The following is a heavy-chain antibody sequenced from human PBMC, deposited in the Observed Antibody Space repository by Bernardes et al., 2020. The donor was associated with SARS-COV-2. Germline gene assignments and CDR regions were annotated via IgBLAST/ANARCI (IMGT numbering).Heavy chain of an antibody. J-gene: IGHJ6*02. CDR3: ARGLLEWLYIGRGMDV. CDR1: GGSISSGGYY. Sequence: LSLTCPVSGGSISSGGYYWSWIRQHPGKGLEWIGYIYYSGSTYYNPSLKSRVTISVDTSKNQFSLKLSSVTAADTAVYYCARGLLEWLYIGRGMDVWGQGTTVTVSS. D-gene: IGHD3-3*01. CDR2: IYYSGST. V-gene: IGHV4-31*03.